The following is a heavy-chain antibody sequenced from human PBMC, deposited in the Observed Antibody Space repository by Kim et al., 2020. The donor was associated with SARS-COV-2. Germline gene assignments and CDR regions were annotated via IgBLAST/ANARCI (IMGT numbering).Heavy chain of an antibody. CDR2: INHSGST. CDR3: ARGGIQLWARWIDY. Sequence: SETLSLTCAVYGGSFSGYYWSWIRQPPGKGLEWIGEINHSGSTNYNPSLKSRVTISVDTSKNQFSLKLSSVTAADTAVYYCARGGIQLWARWIDYWGQGT. CDR1: GGSFSGYY. J-gene: IGHJ4*02. V-gene: IGHV4-34*01. D-gene: IGHD5-18*01.